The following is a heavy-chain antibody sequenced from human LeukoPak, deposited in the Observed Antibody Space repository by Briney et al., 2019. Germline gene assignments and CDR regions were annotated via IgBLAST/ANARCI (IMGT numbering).Heavy chain of an antibody. V-gene: IGHV4-31*03. J-gene: IGHJ4*02. Sequence: SQTLSLTCTVSGGSISSGGYYWSWIRQHPGKGMEWIGYIYYSGSTYYNPSLKSRVTISVDTSKNQFSLKLSSVAAADTAVYYCARKRNSSPFVFDCWGQGTLVTVSS. CDR2: IYYSGST. D-gene: IGHD2-21*01. CDR3: ARKRNSSPFVFDC. CDR1: GGSISSGGYY.